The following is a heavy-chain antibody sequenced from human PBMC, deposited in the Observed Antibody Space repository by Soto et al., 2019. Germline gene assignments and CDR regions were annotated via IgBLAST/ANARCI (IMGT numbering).Heavy chain of an antibody. Sequence: EEELLESGGGLVQPGGSLRLSCAASGFTFSSYAMSWVRQAPGKGLDWVSTISGSGGNTYYADSVKGRFTISRDNSKNTLYLQMSNLRAEDTAVYYCAKWNMIFGVDNSYFYYGMDVWGQGTTVTVSS. CDR3: AKWNMIFGVDNSYFYYGMDV. CDR2: ISGSGGNT. CDR1: GFTFSSYA. V-gene: IGHV3-23*01. D-gene: IGHD3-3*01. J-gene: IGHJ6*02.